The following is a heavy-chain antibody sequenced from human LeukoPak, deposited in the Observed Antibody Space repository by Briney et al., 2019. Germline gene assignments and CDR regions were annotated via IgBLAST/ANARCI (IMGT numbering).Heavy chain of an antibody. CDR3: ARCPKQVGFAYWHFDL. V-gene: IGHV1-2*02. CDR2: INPDSGGT. J-gene: IGHJ2*01. D-gene: IGHD1-26*01. Sequence: GASVKVSCKASGDTFTGYYIHWVRQAPGEGLEWMGWINPDSGGTNYAQKFQGRVTMTRDTSISTGYMELSRLRSDDTAVYYCARCPKQVGFAYWHFDLWGRGTLVTVSS. CDR1: GDTFTGYY.